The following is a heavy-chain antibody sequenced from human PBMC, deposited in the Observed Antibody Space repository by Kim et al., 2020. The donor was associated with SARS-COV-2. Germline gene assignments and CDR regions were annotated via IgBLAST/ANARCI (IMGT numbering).Heavy chain of an antibody. Sequence: SETLSLTCTVSGGSISSYYWSWIRQPPGKGLEWIGYIYYSGSTNYNPSLKSRVTISVDTSKNQFSLKLSSVTAADTAVYYCARHKGKVDALDYWGQGTLVTVSS. V-gene: IGHV4-59*08. CDR2: IYYSGST. J-gene: IGHJ4*02. D-gene: IGHD2-15*01. CDR1: GGSISSYY. CDR3: ARHKGKVDALDY.